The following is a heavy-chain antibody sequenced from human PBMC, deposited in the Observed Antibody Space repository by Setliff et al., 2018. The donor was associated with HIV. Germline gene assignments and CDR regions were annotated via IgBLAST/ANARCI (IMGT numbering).Heavy chain of an antibody. CDR3: VRGKFRATWSLFADQYFDF. J-gene: IGHJ4*02. Sequence: ASVKVSCKASGYTFTNYYIHWVRQSPGQGLEWMGWINPNNGDTEYEQKFQGRVTMTRVTSITTVYMEVTRLRSDDTAVYYCVRGKFRATWSLFADQYFDFWGRGTLVTVAS. V-gene: IGHV1-2*02. CDR1: GYTFTNYY. CDR2: INPNNGDT. D-gene: IGHD5-12*01.